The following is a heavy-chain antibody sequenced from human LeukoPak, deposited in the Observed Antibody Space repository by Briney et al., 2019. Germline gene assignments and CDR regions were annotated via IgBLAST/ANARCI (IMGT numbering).Heavy chain of an antibody. CDR1: GFTFSSYA. CDR3: ARDASDIVVVQDAVGPFDL. D-gene: IGHD2-15*01. V-gene: IGHV3-64*01. J-gene: IGHJ4*02. CDR2: ISGNGVST. Sequence: GGSLRLSCAASGFTFSSYAMYWVRRTPGKGLEYVSVISGNGVSTHYATSVKGRSTISRDNSKNTLYLQMGSLRAEDMAVYYCARDASDIVVVQDAVGPFDLWGQGTLVTVSS.